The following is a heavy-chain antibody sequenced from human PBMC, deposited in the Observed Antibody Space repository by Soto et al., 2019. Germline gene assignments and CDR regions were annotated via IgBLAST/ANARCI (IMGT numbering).Heavy chain of an antibody. J-gene: IGHJ4*02. CDR1: GYTFTSYG. CDR3: ARDRGYYDVWSGYYNFDY. Sequence: ASVKVSCKASGYTFTSYGISWVRQAPGQGLEWMGWISAYNGNTNYAQKLQGRVTMTTDTSTSTAYMELRSLRSDDTAVYYCARDRGYYDVWSGYYNFDYWGQGTLVTVSS. D-gene: IGHD3-3*01. CDR2: ISAYNGNT. V-gene: IGHV1-18*01.